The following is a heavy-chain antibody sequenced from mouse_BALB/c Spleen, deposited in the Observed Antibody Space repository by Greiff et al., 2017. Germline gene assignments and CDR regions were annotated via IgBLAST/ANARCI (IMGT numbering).Heavy chain of an antibody. J-gene: IGHJ3*01. CDR1: GYTFTSYY. CDR2: INPSNGGT. D-gene: IGHD2-4*01. CDR3: TRQIYYDYGGFAY. V-gene: IGHV1S81*02. Sequence: QVQLQQSGAELVKPGASVKLSCKASGYTFTSYYMYWVKQRPGQGLEWIGEINPSNGGTNFNEKFKSKATLTVDKSSSTAYMQLSSLTSEDSAVYYCTRQIYYDYGGFAYWGQWTLVTVSA.